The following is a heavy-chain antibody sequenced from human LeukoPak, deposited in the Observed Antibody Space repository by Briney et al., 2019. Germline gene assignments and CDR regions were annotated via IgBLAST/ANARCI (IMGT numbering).Heavy chain of an antibody. CDR1: GFTFSGSA. V-gene: IGHV3-73*01. J-gene: IGHJ6*03. Sequence: GGALRLSCATPGFTFSGSAMHWVRQATGKGLERVGRIRSKANSYATAYAASVKGRFTISRDDSKNTAYLQMNSLKTEDTAVYYCTRRGYYYMDVWGKGTTVTVSS. CDR2: IRSKANSYAT. CDR3: TRRGYYYMDV.